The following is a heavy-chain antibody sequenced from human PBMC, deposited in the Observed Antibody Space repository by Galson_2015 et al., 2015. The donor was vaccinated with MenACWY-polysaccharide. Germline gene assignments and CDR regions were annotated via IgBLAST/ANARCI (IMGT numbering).Heavy chain of an antibody. Sequence: SLRLSFAASGFTFISYWMHWVRHAPGKGLVWVSRIDSDGSSTSYADSVKGRFTNSRDNAKNTLYLQMNSLRAEDTAVYYCAKYSSSSHAVDHWGQGTLVTVSP. D-gene: IGHD6-6*01. CDR1: GFTFISYW. V-gene: IGHV3-74*01. CDR2: IDSDGSST. J-gene: IGHJ4*02. CDR3: AKYSSSSHAVDH.